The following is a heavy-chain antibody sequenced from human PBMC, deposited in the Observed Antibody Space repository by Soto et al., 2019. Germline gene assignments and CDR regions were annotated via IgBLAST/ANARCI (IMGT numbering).Heavy chain of an antibody. CDR2: VNPNSGGT. V-gene: IGHV1-2*04. CDR1: GYTFTDYY. J-gene: IGHJ6*02. D-gene: IGHD2-21*02. Sequence: GASVKVSCKASGYTFTDYYIHWVRQAPGQGLEWMGWVNPNSGGTNYAQKFQGWVTMTRDTSISTVYMELSSLKSDDMAVYYCAREGAATANYGMDVWGQGNTVTVS. CDR3: AREGAATANYGMDV.